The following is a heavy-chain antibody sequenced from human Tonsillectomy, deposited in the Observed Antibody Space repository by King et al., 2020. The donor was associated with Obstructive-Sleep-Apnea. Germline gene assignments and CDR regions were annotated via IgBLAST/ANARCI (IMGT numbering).Heavy chain of an antibody. J-gene: IGHJ4*02. CDR1: GFSLSNSGVG. CDR2: IYWDDDK. V-gene: IGHV2-5*02. D-gene: IGHD3/OR15-3a*01. CDR3: AHSPIMIFGLFDF. Sequence: ITLKESGPTLVKPTQTLTLTCTFSGFSLSNSGVGVGWVRQPPGKALEWLALIYWDDDKYYSPSLRSRLTITKETSKNQVVLTVTNMNPVDTASYYCAHSPIMIFGLFDFWGQGTLVTVSS.